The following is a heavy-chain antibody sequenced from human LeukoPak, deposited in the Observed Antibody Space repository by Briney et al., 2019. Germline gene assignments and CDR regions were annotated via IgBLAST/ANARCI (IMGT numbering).Heavy chain of an antibody. D-gene: IGHD3-22*01. CDR2: IYYPGSP. CDR3: ARGGENYSDSSGYYPLDH. J-gene: IGHJ4*02. V-gene: IGHV4-31*02. CDR1: GASISSGDSF. Sequence: SQTLSLTCIVSGASISSGDSFWTWIRHHPGRGLELIGHIYYPGSPYYNPSLKSRITISVDTAKNQFSLKLSSVTAADTAVYYCARGGENYSDSSGYYPLDHWGQGTRVTVSS.